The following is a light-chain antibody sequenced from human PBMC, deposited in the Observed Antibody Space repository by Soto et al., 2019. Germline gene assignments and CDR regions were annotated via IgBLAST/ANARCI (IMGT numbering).Light chain of an antibody. CDR1: SSDVGAYSY. CDR3: SSFTTSNTGV. J-gene: IGLJ3*02. CDR2: EVT. V-gene: IGLV2-14*01. Sequence: QSLLTQPASVSGSPGQSIAISCTGTSSDVGAYSYVSWYQQHPGNAPKLMIYEVTNRPSGVSNRFSGSKSGNTASLTISGLQAEDEADYYCSSFTTSNTGVFGGGTKVTVL.